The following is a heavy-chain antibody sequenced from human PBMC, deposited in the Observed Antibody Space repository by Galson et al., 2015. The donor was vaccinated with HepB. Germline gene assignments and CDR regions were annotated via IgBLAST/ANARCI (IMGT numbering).Heavy chain of an antibody. J-gene: IGHJ4*02. CDR2: TSFDGSDE. CDR3: ARLPGGETDTILNY. V-gene: IGHV3-30*04. Sequence: SLRLSCAASGLRFTKYAMHWVRQAPGKGLEWVALTSFDGSDEYYADSVKGRFTISRDNSKNTLYLQMNSLRIEDTAVYYCARLPGGETDTILNYWGQGTPVTVSS. CDR1: GLRFTKYA. D-gene: IGHD5-24*01.